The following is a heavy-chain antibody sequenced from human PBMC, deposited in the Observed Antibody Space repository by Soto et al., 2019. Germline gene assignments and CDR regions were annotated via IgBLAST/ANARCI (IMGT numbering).Heavy chain of an antibody. Sequence: GGSLRLSCAASGFTFSSYAMSWVRQAPGKGLEWVSAISGSGGSTYYQDSVKGCFTISRHNSKNTLYLQMNSPRAEDPAVYYCAKDTRGTQPLAYHFDYWGQGTRGTDSS. J-gene: IGHJ4*02. D-gene: IGHD2-8*02. CDR3: AKDTRGTQPLAYHFDY. V-gene: IGHV3-23*01. CDR1: GFTFSSYA. CDR2: ISGSGGST.